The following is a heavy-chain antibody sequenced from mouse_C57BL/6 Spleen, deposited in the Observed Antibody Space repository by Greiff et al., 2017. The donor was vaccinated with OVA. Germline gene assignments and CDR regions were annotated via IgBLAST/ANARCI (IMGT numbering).Heavy chain of an antibody. V-gene: IGHV1-26*01. CDR3: ARDYDYEEAWFAY. CDR2: INPNNGGT. J-gene: IGHJ3*01. CDR1: GYTFTDYY. D-gene: IGHD2-4*01. Sequence: EVQLQQSGPELVKPGASVKISCKASGYTFTDYYMNWVKQSHGKSLEWIGDINPNNGGTSYNQKFKGKATLTVDKSSSTAYMELRSLTSEDSAVYYCARDYDYEEAWFAYWGQGTLVTVSA.